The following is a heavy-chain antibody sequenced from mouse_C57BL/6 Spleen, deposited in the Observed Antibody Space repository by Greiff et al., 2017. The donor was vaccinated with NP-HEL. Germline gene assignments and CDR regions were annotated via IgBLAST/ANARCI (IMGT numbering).Heavy chain of an antibody. Sequence: EVMLVESEGGLVQPGSSMKLSCTASGFTFSDYYMAWVRQVPEKGLEWVANINYDGSSTYYLDSLKSRFIISRDNAKNILYLQMSSLKSEDTATYYCARGGGYGPFFDVWGTGTTVTVSS. J-gene: IGHJ1*03. CDR1: GFTFSDYY. D-gene: IGHD1-1*01. V-gene: IGHV5-16*01. CDR3: ARGGGYGPFFDV. CDR2: INYDGSST.